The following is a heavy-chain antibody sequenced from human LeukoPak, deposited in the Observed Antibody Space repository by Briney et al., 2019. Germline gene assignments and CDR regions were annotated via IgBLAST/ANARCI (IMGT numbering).Heavy chain of an antibody. V-gene: IGHV3-9*01. D-gene: IGHD3-3*01. CDR3: AKDGAPLRFLEWLSYGMDV. CDR2: ISWNSGSI. Sequence: PGGSLRLSCAASGFTFDDYAMHWVRQAPGKGLDWVSGISWNSGSIGYADSVKGRFTISRDNAKKSLYLQMNSLRAEDTALYYCAKDGAPLRFLEWLSYGMDVWGQGTTVTVSS. J-gene: IGHJ6*02. CDR1: GFTFDDYA.